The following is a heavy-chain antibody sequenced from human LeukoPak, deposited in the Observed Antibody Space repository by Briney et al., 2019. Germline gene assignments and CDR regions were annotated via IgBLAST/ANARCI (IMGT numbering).Heavy chain of an antibody. D-gene: IGHD7-27*01. CDR3: ARDWALDY. Sequence: GGSLRLSCAASGFTVSSNYMSWVRQAPGKGLEWVSVIFSTGSTYYADSVKGRFTISRDGSKNTLYLQMNSLRAEDTAVYYCARDWALDYWGLGTLVSVSS. J-gene: IGHJ4*02. V-gene: IGHV3-53*01. CDR1: GFTVSSNY. CDR2: IFSTGST.